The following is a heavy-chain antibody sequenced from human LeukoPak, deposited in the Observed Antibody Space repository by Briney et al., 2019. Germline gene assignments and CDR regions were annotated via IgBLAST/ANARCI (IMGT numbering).Heavy chain of an antibody. CDR3: ASRRGADAPL. D-gene: IGHD3-10*01. Sequence: SETLSLTCTVSGGSISRSSSFCDWIRQSPGKGLAWIGSIYYSGTSYYNPSLKSRVTISVDTSKNQFSLNLSSVTAADTAIYYCASRRGADAPLWGQGTLVTASS. CDR2: IYYSGTS. J-gene: IGHJ4*02. CDR1: GGSISRSSSF. V-gene: IGHV4-39*01.